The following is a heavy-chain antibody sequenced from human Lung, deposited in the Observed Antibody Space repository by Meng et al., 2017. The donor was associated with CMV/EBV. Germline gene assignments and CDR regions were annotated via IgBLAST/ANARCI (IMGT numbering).Heavy chain of an antibody. Sequence: ASXXVSCKSSGCSFSNYYMNWVRQAPGQGLEWVGWINPIGGCTNFAQSFQGRVTITGDQSINTTYMELSRLTSHDTGIYYCAKDLTQGIASVGTFESWGQGXLVTVSS. V-gene: IGHV1-2*02. J-gene: IGHJ5*01. D-gene: IGHD5-12*01. CDR1: GCSFSNYY. CDR2: INPIGGCT. CDR3: AKDLTQGIASVGTFES.